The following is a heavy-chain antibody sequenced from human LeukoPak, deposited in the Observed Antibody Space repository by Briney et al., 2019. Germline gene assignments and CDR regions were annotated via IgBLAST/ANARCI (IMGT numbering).Heavy chain of an antibody. CDR1: GFTFDDYA. D-gene: IGHD6-6*01. J-gene: IGHJ5*02. V-gene: IGHV3-9*03. CDR3: AKGAISHSSSYNWFDP. CDR2: ISWNSGSI. Sequence: GRSLRLSCAASGFTFDDYAMHWVRHAPGKGLEWVSGISWNSGSIGYADSVKGRFTISRDNAKNSLYLQMNSLRAEDMALYYCAKGAISHSSSYNWFDPWGQGTLVTVSS.